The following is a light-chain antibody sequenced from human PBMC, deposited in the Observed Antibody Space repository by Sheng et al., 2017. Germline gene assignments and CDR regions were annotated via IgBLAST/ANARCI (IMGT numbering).Light chain of an antibody. CDR2: DAS. Sequence: EIVLTQSPATLSLSPGERATLSCRASQSVSSYLAWYQQKPGQAPRLLIYDASNRATGIPARFSGSGSGTDFTFTISSLQPEDIATYYCQQYDNLPRLTFGGGTKVEIK. V-gene: IGKV3-11*01. CDR1: QSVSSY. J-gene: IGKJ4*01. CDR3: QQYDNLPRLT.